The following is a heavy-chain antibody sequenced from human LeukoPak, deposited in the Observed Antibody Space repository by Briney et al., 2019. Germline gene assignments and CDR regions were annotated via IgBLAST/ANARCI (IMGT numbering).Heavy chain of an antibody. Sequence: SQTLSLTCTVSGGSISSGDYFWSWIRQPPGKGLEWVGYIYHSGSTYYNPSLKSRVTISVDRSKNQFSLKLSSVTAADTAVYYCARDLVTMIVVVPLGWFDPWGQGTLVTVSS. V-gene: IGHV4-30-2*01. CDR3: ARDLVTMIVVVPLGWFDP. D-gene: IGHD3-22*01. CDR1: GGSISSGDYF. CDR2: IYHSGST. J-gene: IGHJ5*02.